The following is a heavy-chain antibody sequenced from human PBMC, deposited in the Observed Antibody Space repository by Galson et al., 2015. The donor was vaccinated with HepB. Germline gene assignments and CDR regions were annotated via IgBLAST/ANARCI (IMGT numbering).Heavy chain of an antibody. J-gene: IGHJ6*02. V-gene: IGHV3-74*01. CDR1: GFTFSSYW. Sequence: SLRLSCAASGFTFSSYWMHWVRQAPGKGLVWVSRINSDGSSTSYADSVKGRFTISRDNAKNTLYLQMNSLRAEDTAVYYCARAPSYGELTHYYYYYGMDVWGQGTTVTVSS. CDR2: INSDGSST. CDR3: ARAPSYGELTHYYYYYGMDV. D-gene: IGHD4-17*01.